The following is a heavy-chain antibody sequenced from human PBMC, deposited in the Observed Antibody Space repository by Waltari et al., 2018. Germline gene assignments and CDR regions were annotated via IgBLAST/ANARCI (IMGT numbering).Heavy chain of an antibody. V-gene: IGHV4-34*01. CDR3: ARGDRITMVRGVIFFDY. D-gene: IGHD3-10*01. CDR1: GGSFSGYY. J-gene: IGHJ4*02. CDR2: INHSGST. Sequence: QVQLQQWGAGLLKPSETLSLTCAVYGGSFSGYYWSWIRQPPGKGLEWIGEINHSGSTNYNPSLKSRVTIVVDTSKNQFSLKLSSVTAADTAVYYCARGDRITMVRGVIFFDYWGQGTLVTVSS.